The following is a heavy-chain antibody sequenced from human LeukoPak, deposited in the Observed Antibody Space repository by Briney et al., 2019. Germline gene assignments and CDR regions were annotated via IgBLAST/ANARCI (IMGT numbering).Heavy chain of an antibody. V-gene: IGHV4-34*01. CDR3: ARDHGIVVVPAARGYFDL. Sequence: SETLSLTCAVYGGSFSGYYWSWIRQPPGKGLEWIGEINHSGSTNYNPSLKSRVTISVDTSKNQFSLKLSSVTAADTAVYYCARDHGIVVVPAARGYFDLWGRGTLVTVSS. CDR2: INHSGST. J-gene: IGHJ2*01. D-gene: IGHD2-2*01. CDR1: GGSFSGYY.